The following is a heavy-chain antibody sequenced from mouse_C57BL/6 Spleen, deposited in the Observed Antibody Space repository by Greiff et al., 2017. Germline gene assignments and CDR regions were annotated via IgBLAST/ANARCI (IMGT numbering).Heavy chain of an antibody. J-gene: IGHJ2*01. CDR1: GYSITSGYY. Sequence: EVKLQESGPGLVKPSQSLSLTCSVTGYSITSGYYWNWIRQFPGNKLEWMGYISYDGSNNYNPSLKNRISITRDTSKNQFFLKLNSLTTEDTATYYCARSSGLLDYWGQGTTLTVSS. V-gene: IGHV3-6*01. D-gene: IGHD3-2*02. CDR3: ARSSGLLDY. CDR2: ISYDGSN.